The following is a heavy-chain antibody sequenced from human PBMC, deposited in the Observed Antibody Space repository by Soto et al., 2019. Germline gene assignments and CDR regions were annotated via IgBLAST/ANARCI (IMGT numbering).Heavy chain of an antibody. D-gene: IGHD6-6*01. CDR2: ISSSSSYT. Sequence: AGGSLRLSCAASGFTFSDYYMSWIRQAPGKGLEWVSYISSSSSYTNYADSVKGRFTISRDNAKNSLYLQMNSLRAEDTAVYYCAREKAARLYNWFDPWGQGTLVTVSS. CDR3: AREKAARLYNWFDP. J-gene: IGHJ5*02. V-gene: IGHV3-11*06. CDR1: GFTFSDYY.